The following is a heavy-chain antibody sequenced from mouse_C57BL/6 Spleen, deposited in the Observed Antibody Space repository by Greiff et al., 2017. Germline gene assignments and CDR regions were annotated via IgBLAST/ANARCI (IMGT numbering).Heavy chain of an antibody. Sequence: QVQLQQPGAELVKPGASVKLSCKASGYTFTSYWMQWVKQRPGQGLEWIGEIDPSDSSTNYNQKFKGKATLTVDTSSSTAYMQLSSLTSEDSAVYYCAQDYGSRGPAYWGQGTLVTVSA. CDR2: IDPSDSST. CDR3: AQDYGSRGPAY. V-gene: IGHV1-50*01. CDR1: GYTFTSYW. J-gene: IGHJ3*01. D-gene: IGHD1-1*01.